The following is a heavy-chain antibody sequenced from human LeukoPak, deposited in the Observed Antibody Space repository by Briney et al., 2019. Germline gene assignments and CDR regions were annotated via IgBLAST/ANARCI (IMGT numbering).Heavy chain of an antibody. CDR2: IYYSGNT. CDR1: GGSISSSNYY. V-gene: IGHV4-39*01. J-gene: IGHJ3*02. CDR3: AHFKGGSFDI. Sequence: SETLSLTCTVSGGSISSSNYYWGWIRQPPGKGLEWIGSIYYSGNTYYNPSLKSRVTISVDTSKNQFSLKLTSVTAADTAVYYCAHFKGGSFDIWGQGTTVTVSS. D-gene: IGHD1-26*01.